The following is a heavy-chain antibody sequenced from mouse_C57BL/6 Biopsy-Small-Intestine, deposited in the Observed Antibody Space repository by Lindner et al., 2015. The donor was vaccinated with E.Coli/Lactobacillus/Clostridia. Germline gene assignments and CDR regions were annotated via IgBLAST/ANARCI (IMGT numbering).Heavy chain of an antibody. V-gene: IGHV5-17*01. CDR1: GFTFSDYG. J-gene: IGHJ4*01. Sequence: VQLQESGEGLVKPGGSLKLSCAASGFTFSDYGMHWVRQAPEKGLEWVAYMSSGSSTIYYADTVKGRFTISRDNAKNTLFLQMTSLRSEDTAMYYCARPHYYAMDYWGQGTSVTVSS. CDR3: ARPHYYAMDY. CDR2: MSSGSSTI.